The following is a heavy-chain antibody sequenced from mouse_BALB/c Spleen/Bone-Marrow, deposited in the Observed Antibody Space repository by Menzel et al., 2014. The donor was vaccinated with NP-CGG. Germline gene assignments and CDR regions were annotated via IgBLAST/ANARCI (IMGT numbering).Heavy chain of an antibody. V-gene: IGHV1S81*02. CDR2: INPSNGRT. J-gene: IGHJ2*01. CDR1: GYTFTSYW. D-gene: IGHD1-1*01. CDR3: ARRATTVVATDY. Sequence: VQLQQSGAELVKPGASVKLSCKASGYTFTSYWMHWVKRRPGQGLEWIGEINPSNGRTNYNEKFKSKATLTVYKSSSSAYMQLSSLTSEDSAVYYCARRATTVVATDYWGQGTTLTVSS.